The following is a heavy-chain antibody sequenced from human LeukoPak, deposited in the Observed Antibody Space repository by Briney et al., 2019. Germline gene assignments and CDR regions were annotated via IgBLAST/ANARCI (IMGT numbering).Heavy chain of an antibody. J-gene: IGHJ4*02. V-gene: IGHV4-61*05. CDR3: ARSDRWGSGSYYTYFDY. D-gene: IGHD3-10*01. Sequence: TSETLSLTCTVSGGSIGRSSYYWGWIRQPPGKGLEYIGYIYYSGSTNYNPSLKSRVTISVDTSKNQFSLKLSSVTAADTAVYYCARSDRWGSGSYYTYFDYWGQGTLVTVSS. CDR2: IYYSGST. CDR1: GGSIGRSSYY.